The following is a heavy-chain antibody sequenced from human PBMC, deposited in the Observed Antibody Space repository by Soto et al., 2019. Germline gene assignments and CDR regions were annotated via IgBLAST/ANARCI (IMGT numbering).Heavy chain of an antibody. D-gene: IGHD2-2*01. CDR3: AKGTSKLDY. CDR2: ISASGRSL. CDR1: GFTFSSND. Sequence: PGGSLRLSCAASGFTFSSNDMSWVRQAPGKGLEWASSISASGRSLFYADAVKGRFTISRDNSKNTLYLQMSSLTAEDTAAYYCAKGTSKLDYWGQGTLVTVSS. V-gene: IGHV3-23*01. J-gene: IGHJ4*02.